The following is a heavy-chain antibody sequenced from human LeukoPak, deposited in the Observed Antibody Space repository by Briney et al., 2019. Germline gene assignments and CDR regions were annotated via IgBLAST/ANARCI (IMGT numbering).Heavy chain of an antibody. CDR1: GYTFTSYY. CDR3: ARDLDPFYYDSSGYLSLFDY. V-gene: IGHV1-46*01. J-gene: IGHJ4*02. Sequence: ASVKVSCKASGYTFTSYYMHWVRQAPGQGLEWMGIINPSGGSTSYAQKFQGRVTMTRDTSTSTVYMELSSLRSEDTAVYYCARDLDPFYYDSSGYLSLFDYWGQGTLVTVSS. D-gene: IGHD3-22*01. CDR2: INPSGGST.